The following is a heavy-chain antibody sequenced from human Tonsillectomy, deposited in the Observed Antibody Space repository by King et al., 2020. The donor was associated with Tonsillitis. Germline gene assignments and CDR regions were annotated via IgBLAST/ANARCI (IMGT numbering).Heavy chain of an antibody. Sequence: VQLQESGPGLVKPSQTLSLTCTVSGGSITSADYYWSWIRQPAGKGLEWIGRIYTSGSSNYNPSLKSRVSMPVDTSKNQFSLKLTAVTAADTAVYYCARGDSGDYVFDYWGQGTLVTVSS. D-gene: IGHD4-17*01. CDR3: ARGDSGDYVFDY. V-gene: IGHV4-61*02. CDR2: IYTSGSS. J-gene: IGHJ4*02. CDR1: GGSITSADYY.